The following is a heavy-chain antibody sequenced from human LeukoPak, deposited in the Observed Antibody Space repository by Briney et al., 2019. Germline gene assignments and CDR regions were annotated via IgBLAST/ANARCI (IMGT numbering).Heavy chain of an antibody. V-gene: IGHV3-21*01. CDR1: GFTFSSYS. CDR2: ISSSSSHI. Sequence: GGSLRLSCAASGFTFSSYSMNWVRQAPGKGLERVSSISSSSSHIYYADSVKGRFTISRDNAKNSLYLQMNSLRAEDTAVYYCASSSWLQQGIDWFDPWGQGTLVTVSS. CDR3: ASSSWLQQGIDWFDP. D-gene: IGHD5-24*01. J-gene: IGHJ5*02.